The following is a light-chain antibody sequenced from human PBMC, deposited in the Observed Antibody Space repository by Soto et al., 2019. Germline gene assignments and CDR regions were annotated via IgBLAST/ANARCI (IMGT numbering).Light chain of an antibody. CDR2: AAS. CDR3: QPTYNALPFT. Sequence: DIQLTQSPSFLSASVGDRVTITCRASQGISSYLAWYQQKPGKAPKLLMYAASNLQSGVPSRFSGSGSGTDFTLTISSLQPEDVATYYGQPTYNALPFTFGPGTKVDIK. CDR1: QGISSY. V-gene: IGKV1-27*01. J-gene: IGKJ3*01.